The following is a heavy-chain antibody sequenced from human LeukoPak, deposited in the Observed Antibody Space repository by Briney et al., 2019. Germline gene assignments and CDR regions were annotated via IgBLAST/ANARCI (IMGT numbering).Heavy chain of an antibody. CDR2: ISSSSTYI. CDR1: GFTFSSYS. Sequence: GRSLRLSCAASGFTFSSYSMHWVRQAPVKGLEWVSSISSSSTYIYYADSVKGRFTISRDNAKNSLYLQMNSLRAEDTAVYYCAGPNDGYSYLFDYWGQGTLVTVSS. J-gene: IGHJ4*02. D-gene: IGHD5-24*01. V-gene: IGHV3-21*01. CDR3: AGPNDGYSYLFDY.